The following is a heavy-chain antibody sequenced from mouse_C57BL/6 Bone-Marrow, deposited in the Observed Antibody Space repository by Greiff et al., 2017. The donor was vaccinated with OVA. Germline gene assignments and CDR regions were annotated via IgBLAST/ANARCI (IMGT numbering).Heavy chain of an antibody. V-gene: IGHV2-2*01. Sequence: VKLQESGPGLVQPSQSLSITCTVSGFSLTSYGVHWVRQSPGKGLEWLGVIWSGGSTDYNAAFISRLSISKDNSKSQVFFKMNSLQADDTAIYYCARFTVDAMDYWGQGTSVTVSS. J-gene: IGHJ4*01. CDR3: ARFTVDAMDY. CDR2: IWSGGST. D-gene: IGHD1-1*01. CDR1: GFSLTSYG.